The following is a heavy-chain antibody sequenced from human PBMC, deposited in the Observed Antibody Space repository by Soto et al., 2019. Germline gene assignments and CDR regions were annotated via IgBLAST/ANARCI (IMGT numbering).Heavy chain of an antibody. D-gene: IGHD3-3*01. Sequence: PGGSLRLSCAASGFTFSSYAMSWVRQVPGKGLEWVSGISDSGGSAYYADFVKGRFTISRDNSKNMLYLQMNSLRAEDTAVYYCAKVLYYKFSSHSYYGMDVWGQGTTVTVSS. V-gene: IGHV3-23*01. CDR3: AKVLYYKFSSHSYYGMDV. CDR2: ISDSGGSA. J-gene: IGHJ6*02. CDR1: GFTFSSYA.